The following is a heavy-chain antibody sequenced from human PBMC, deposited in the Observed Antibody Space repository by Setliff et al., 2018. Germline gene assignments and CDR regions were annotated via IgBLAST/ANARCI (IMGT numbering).Heavy chain of an antibody. J-gene: IGHJ6*02. V-gene: IGHV3-48*03. Sequence: GGSLRLSCEASGFTFRTYEMIWVRQAPGKGLERVSKTHTDGITIYSDSVKGRFTISRDDSKATLSLHMTSLRPDDTAMYYCARQTGLGGHNLKDDTFYGVDVWGQGIMVTVSS. CDR1: GFTFRTYE. CDR2: THTDGITI. D-gene: IGHD1-1*01. CDR3: ARQTGLGGHNLKDDTFYGVDV.